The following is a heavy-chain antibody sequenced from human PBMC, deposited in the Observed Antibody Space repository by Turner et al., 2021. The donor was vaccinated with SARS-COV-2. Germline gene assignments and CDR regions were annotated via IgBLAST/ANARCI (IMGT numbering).Heavy chain of an antibody. J-gene: IGHJ3*02. CDR2: ISSSSSYI. D-gene: IGHD3-22*01. CDR3: ARQGDYYESSGYYPDAFDI. V-gene: IGHV3-21*01. CDR1: TFAFSDYW. Sequence: EVHLVGLGGDLVQPGECLRLSCATSTFAFSDYWVHWVRQAPGEGLVWVASISSSSSYIYYADSVKGRFTISRDNAKNSLYLQRNSLRAEDTAVFYCARQGDYYESSGYYPDAFDIWGQGTMVTVSS.